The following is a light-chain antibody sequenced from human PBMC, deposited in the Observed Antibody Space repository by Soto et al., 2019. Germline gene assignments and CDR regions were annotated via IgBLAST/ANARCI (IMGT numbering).Light chain of an antibody. CDR1: PSVSSI. Sequence: EIVLTQSPATLSVSPGEIATLSCRASPSVSSILALYRQKPGHAPRLLIYGASNRATGIPDRFSGSGSGTDFTLTISRLEPEDFAVYYCQQYGSSGTFGQGTTGDIK. CDR3: QQYGSSGT. J-gene: IGKJ1*01. CDR2: GAS. V-gene: IGKV3-20*01.